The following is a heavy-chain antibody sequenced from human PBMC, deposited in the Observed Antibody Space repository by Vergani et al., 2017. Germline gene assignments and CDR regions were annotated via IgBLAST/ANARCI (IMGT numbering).Heavy chain of an antibody. CDR1: GESIRSGSHY. CDR2: IHTGGST. J-gene: IGHJ4*02. V-gene: IGHV4-61*02. CDR3: TRQPQEGASGPPSVPT. D-gene: IGHD5-12*01. Sequence: QVQLQESGPGLVKPSQTLSLTCTVSGESIRSGSHYWSWIRQPAGKGPEWIGHIHTGGSTDLNPSFKSRVSIPVDTSKNDFSLKVTSVTAADTAVYYCTRQPQEGASGPPSVPTWGQGISVIVSS.